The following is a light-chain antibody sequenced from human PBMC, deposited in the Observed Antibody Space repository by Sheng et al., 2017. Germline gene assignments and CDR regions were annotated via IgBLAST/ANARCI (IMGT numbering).Light chain of an antibody. CDR2: AAS. J-gene: IGKJ3*01. CDR1: QSIDNY. V-gene: IGKV1-39*01. CDR3: QQTYSLFPIT. Sequence: DIQMTQSPSSLSASVGDRVTITCRASQSIDNYLNWYQQKPGRAPKLLIYAASSLQSGVPSRFSGSGSGTDFTLSINGLQPEDFATYYCQQTYSLFPITFGPGTKV.